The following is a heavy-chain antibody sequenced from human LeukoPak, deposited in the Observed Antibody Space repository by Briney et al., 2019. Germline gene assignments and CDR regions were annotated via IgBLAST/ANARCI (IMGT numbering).Heavy chain of an antibody. CDR2: IFYSGYT. J-gene: IGHJ4*02. V-gene: IGHV4-39*01. Sequence: SETLSLTCTVSGGSIRTTSSYWGWIRQPPGKGLEWIGSIFYSGYTYSNSSLESRVTMSVDTSKNQFSLKLNSVTAADTAVYYCARHGYCSGGSCYWDYWGQGTLVTVSS. D-gene: IGHD2-15*01. CDR1: GGSIRTTSSY. CDR3: ARHGYCSGGSCYWDY.